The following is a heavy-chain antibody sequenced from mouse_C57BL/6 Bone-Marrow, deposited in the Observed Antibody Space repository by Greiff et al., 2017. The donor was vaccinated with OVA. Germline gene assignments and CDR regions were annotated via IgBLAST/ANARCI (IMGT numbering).Heavy chain of an antibody. V-gene: IGHV1-69*01. D-gene: IGHD1-1*01. Sequence: VQLQQPGAELVLPGASVKLSCKASGYTFTRYWMHWVKQRPGQGLEWIGEIDPSDSYTNYNQQFKGKSTLTVDNSSSTAYMQRSSLTSEDSAVYYWARRTVVARCWYFDVWGTGTTVTVSS. J-gene: IGHJ1*03. CDR3: ARRTVVARCWYFDV. CDR1: GYTFTRYW. CDR2: IDPSDSYT.